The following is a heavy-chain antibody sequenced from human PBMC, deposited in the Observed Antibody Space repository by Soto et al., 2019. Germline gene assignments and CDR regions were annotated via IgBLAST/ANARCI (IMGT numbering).Heavy chain of an antibody. Sequence: QLQLQESGPGLVKPSETLSLTCTVSGGSISSSSYYWGWIRQPPGKGLEWIGSIYYSGSTYYNPSLKSRVTISVDTSKNQFPLKLSSVAAADTAVYYCARLEILVAAIDYWGQGTLVTVSS. CDR2: IYYSGST. CDR3: ARLEILVAAIDY. D-gene: IGHD1-26*01. CDR1: GGSISSSSYY. J-gene: IGHJ4*02. V-gene: IGHV4-39*01.